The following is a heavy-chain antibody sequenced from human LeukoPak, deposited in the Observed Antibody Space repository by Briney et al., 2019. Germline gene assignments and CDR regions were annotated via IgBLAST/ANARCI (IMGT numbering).Heavy chain of an antibody. Sequence: SETLSLTCTVSGGSISGYYWSWIRQPPGKGLEWIGYIYYSGATNYNPSLKSRVTISVDTSKNQFSLKLSSVTAADTAVYYCARHDTYDSSGYYPLDCRGQGTLVTVSS. CDR2: IYYSGAT. D-gene: IGHD3-22*01. J-gene: IGHJ4*02. CDR3: ARHDTYDSSGYYPLDC. CDR1: GGSISGYY. V-gene: IGHV4-59*08.